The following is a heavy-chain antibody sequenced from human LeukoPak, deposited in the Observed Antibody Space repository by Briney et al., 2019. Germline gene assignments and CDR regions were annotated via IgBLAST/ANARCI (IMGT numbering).Heavy chain of an antibody. CDR3: ARDSYSYSVRGFFTY. CDR1: GINFDTNT. V-gene: IGHV3-21*01. Sequence: PGGSLRLSCEVSGINFDTNTMNWVRQAPGKGLEWVSSISSSGTCIYYADSVKGRFTISRDNPKKSLFLQMNSLRAEDTAVYYCARDSYSYSVRGFFTYWGQGALVTVSS. J-gene: IGHJ4*02. CDR2: ISSSGTCI. D-gene: IGHD5/OR15-5a*01.